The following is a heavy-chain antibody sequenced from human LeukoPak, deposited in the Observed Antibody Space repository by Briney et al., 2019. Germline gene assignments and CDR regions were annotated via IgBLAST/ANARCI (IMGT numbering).Heavy chain of an antibody. Sequence: SETLSLTCTVSGGSISGDYWSWIRQPAGKGLEWIGRIYSSGRTDYNPSLKSRVTMSVDTSKNQFSLKLSSVTAADTAVYYCARDGGSGSYYDAFDIWGQGTMVTVSS. V-gene: IGHV4-4*07. D-gene: IGHD1-26*01. CDR2: IYSSGRT. CDR1: GGSISGDY. J-gene: IGHJ3*02. CDR3: ARDGGSGSYYDAFDI.